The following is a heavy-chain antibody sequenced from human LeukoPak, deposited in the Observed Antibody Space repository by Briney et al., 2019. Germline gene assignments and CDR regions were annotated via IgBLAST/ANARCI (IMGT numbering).Heavy chain of an antibody. D-gene: IGHD2-8*01. CDR1: RFTFSSYE. CDR2: ISGSGIK. V-gene: IGHV3-48*03. CDR3: AREDTGVAFDI. Sequence: PGGSLRLSCAASRFTFSSYEMNWVRQAPGKGREGVSYISGSGIKHYADSVKGRFTISRDNAKNSLYLQMNSLRVEDTAVYYCAREDTGVAFDIWGQGTTVTV. J-gene: IGHJ3*02.